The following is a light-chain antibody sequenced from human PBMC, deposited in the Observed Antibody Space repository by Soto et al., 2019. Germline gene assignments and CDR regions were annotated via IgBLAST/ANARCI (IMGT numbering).Light chain of an antibody. CDR1: QSVSSN. J-gene: IGKJ4*01. Sequence: EIVMTQSPATLSVSPGERATLSCRASQSVSSNLAWYQQKPGQAPRLLIYDASTRATGIPARFSGSGSGTEYTLPICSLQSEDSAVYYCQQCSWHKFTVPFGGGTKVEIK. CDR2: DAS. V-gene: IGKV3-15*01. CDR3: QQCSWHKFTVP.